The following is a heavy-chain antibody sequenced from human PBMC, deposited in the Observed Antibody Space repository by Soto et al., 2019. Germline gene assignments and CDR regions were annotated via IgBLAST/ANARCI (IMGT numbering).Heavy chain of an antibody. J-gene: IGHJ4*02. D-gene: IGHD3-9*01. CDR3: ARDPSGRGYYDILTGEGYYFDY. CDR1: GFTFSSYS. CDR2: ISSSSSTI. Sequence: GGSLRLSCAASGFTFSSYSMNWVRQAPGKGLEWVSYISSSSSTIYYADSVKGGFNISRDNAKNSLYLQMNSLRAEDTAVYYCARDPSGRGYYDILTGEGYYFDYWGQGTLVTVSS. V-gene: IGHV3-48*01.